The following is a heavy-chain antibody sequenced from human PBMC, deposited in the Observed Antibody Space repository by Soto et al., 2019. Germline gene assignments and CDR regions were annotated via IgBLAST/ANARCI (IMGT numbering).Heavy chain of an antibody. D-gene: IGHD2-2*01. V-gene: IGHV3-23*01. J-gene: IGHJ5*02. Sequence: EVQLLESGGGLVQPGGSLRLSCAASGFTFSSYAMSWVRQAPGNGLEWVSAISGSGGSTYYADSVKGRFAISRDNSKDTLDLQMNSLRAEDTAVYYCAKDVDCSSTSCYSIGRFDPWGQGTLVTVSS. CDR2: ISGSGGST. CDR3: AKDVDCSSTSCYSIGRFDP. CDR1: GFTFSSYA.